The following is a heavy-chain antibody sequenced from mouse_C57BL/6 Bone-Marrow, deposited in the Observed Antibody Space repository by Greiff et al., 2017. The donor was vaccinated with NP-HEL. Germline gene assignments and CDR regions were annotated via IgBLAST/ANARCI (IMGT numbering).Heavy chain of an antibody. CDR1: GFTFSDYG. V-gene: IGHV5-17*01. CDR3: ARATVVAPGYFDV. J-gene: IGHJ1*03. D-gene: IGHD1-1*01. CDR2: ISSGSSTI. Sequence: EVNVVESGGGLVKPGGSLKLSCAASGFTFSDYGMHWVRQAPEKGLEWVAYISSGSSTIYYADTVKGRFTISRDNAKNTLFLQMTSLRSEDTAMYYCARATVVAPGYFDVWGTGTTVTVSS.